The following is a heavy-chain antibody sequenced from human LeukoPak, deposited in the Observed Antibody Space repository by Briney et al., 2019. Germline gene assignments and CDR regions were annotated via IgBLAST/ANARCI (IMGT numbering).Heavy chain of an antibody. J-gene: IGHJ4*02. V-gene: IGHV4-59*12. CDR3: ARGRMAARPRYYFDY. Sequence: SEALSLTCTVSGGSISSYYWSWIRQPPGKGLEWIAYISDIGSINYNPSLKSRVTISLDTSKNQFSPKLSSVTAADTAVYYCARGRMAARPRYYFDYWGQGTLVTVSS. CDR2: ISDIGSI. CDR1: GGSISSYY. D-gene: IGHD6-6*01.